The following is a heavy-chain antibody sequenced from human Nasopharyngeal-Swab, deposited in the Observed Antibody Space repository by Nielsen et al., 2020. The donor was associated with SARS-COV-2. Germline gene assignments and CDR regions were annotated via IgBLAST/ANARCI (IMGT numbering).Heavy chain of an antibody. D-gene: IGHD3/OR15-3a*01. Sequence: GESLKISCAASGFTFSSYAMHWVRQAPGKGLEWVAVISYDGSNKYYADSVKGRFTISRDNSKNTLYLQMNSLGAEDTAVYYCARDLGRSLYGMDVWGQGTTVTVSS. J-gene: IGHJ6*02. CDR3: ARDLGRSLYGMDV. V-gene: IGHV3-30-3*01. CDR1: GFTFSSYA. CDR2: ISYDGSNK.